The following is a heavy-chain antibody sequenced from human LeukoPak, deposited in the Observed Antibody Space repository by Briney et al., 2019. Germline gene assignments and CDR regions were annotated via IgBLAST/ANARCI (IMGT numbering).Heavy chain of an antibody. Sequence: GASVKVSCKASGGTFSSYAISWVRQAPGQGLEWMGGIIPIFGTANYAQKFQGRVTITTVESTSTAYMELSSLRSEDTAVYYCARACARDCYIPHAFDIWGQGTMVTVSS. CDR2: IIPIFGTA. J-gene: IGHJ3*02. CDR3: ARACARDCYIPHAFDI. V-gene: IGHV1-69*05. CDR1: GGTFSSYA. D-gene: IGHD2-21*01.